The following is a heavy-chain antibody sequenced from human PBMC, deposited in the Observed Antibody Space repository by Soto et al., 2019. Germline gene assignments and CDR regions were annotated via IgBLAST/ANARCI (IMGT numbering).Heavy chain of an antibody. Sequence: EVQLVESGGGLVHTGESLRLSCAASGFTFSDHYMDWVRQAPGKGLEWVGRSRNKANSYTTEYAASVKGRFTVSRDDSKHSWYLQTNSLKTEDTAVYYCAKGDYDRGALYNTGGYWGQGTLVTVSS. CDR3: AKGDYDRGALYNTGGY. J-gene: IGHJ4*02. CDR1: GFTFSDHY. D-gene: IGHD3-22*01. CDR2: SRNKANSYTT. V-gene: IGHV3-72*01.